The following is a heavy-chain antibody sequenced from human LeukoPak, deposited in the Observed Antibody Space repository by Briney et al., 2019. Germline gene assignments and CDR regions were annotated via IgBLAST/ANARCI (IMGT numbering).Heavy chain of an antibody. J-gene: IGHJ4*02. CDR1: GFTFSSYV. V-gene: IGHV3-33*01. D-gene: IGHD1/OR15-1a*01. Sequence: GGSLRLSCAASGFTFSSYVMHWVRQAPGKGLEWVAIIWYDGSNKYYADSVKGRFTISRDNSKNTLYLQMNSLRAEDTAVYYCARGTNNLYYFDYWGQGTLVTVSS. CDR2: IWYDGSNK. CDR3: ARGTNNLYYFDY.